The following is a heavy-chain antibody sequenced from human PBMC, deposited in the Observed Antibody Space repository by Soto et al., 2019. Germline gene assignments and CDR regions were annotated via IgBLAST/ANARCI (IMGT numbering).Heavy chain of an antibody. D-gene: IGHD4-17*01. CDR3: ARDSTVTTVYYYYGMDV. V-gene: IGHV1-18*04. J-gene: IGHJ6*02. Sequence: QVKLVQSGAEVKKPGASVKVSCKASGYTFTSYGISWVRQAPGQGLEWMGWISAYNGNTNYAQKLQGRVTMTTDTSTSTAYMELRSLRSDDTAVYYCARDSTVTTVYYYYGMDVWGQGTTVTVSS. CDR1: GYTFTSYG. CDR2: ISAYNGNT.